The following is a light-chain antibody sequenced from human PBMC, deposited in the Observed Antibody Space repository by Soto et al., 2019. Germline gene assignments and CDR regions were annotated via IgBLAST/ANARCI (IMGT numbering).Light chain of an antibody. Sequence: QSVLTQPPSVSGSPGQSVTISCTGTSSDVGSYNRVSWYQQPPGTAPKLMIYEVSNRPSGVPDRFSGSKSGNTASLTISGLQAEDESDYSCSSYTSSSTYVFGNGTKVXXL. CDR2: EVS. CDR3: SSYTSSSTYV. V-gene: IGLV2-18*02. CDR1: SSDVGSYNR. J-gene: IGLJ1*01.